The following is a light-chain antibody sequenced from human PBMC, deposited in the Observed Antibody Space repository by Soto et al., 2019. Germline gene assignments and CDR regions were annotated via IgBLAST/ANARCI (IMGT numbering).Light chain of an antibody. CDR1: QSVSSTY. V-gene: IGKV3-20*01. Sequence: EIVLTQSPGTLSLSPGQRATLSCRASQSVSSTYLAWYQQKPGQAPRLLIYGTSIRATGIPDRFSGSGSGTDFTLTISRLEPEDFAVYSCQQYCTSPYTFGQGTKLEIK. J-gene: IGKJ2*01. CDR3: QQYCTSPYT. CDR2: GTS.